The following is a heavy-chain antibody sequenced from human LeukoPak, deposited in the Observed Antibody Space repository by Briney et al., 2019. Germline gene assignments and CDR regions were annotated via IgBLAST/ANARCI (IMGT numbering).Heavy chain of an antibody. D-gene: IGHD6-19*01. V-gene: IGHV5-10-1*01. Sequence: GESLKISCKGYGYSFTSYWISWVRQMPGKGLEWMGRIDPSDSYTNYSPSFQGHVTISADKSISTAYLQWSSPKASDTAMYYCARHESYSSGWYKDWFDPWGQGTLVTVSS. J-gene: IGHJ5*02. CDR2: IDPSDSYT. CDR1: GYSFTSYW. CDR3: ARHESYSSGWYKDWFDP.